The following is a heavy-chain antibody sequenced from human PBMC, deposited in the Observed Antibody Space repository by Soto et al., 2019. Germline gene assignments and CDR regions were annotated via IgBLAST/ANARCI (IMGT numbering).Heavy chain of an antibody. J-gene: IGHJ6*02. Sequence: PGGSLRLSCAASGFTFSSYSMNWVRQAPGKGLEWVSYISSSSSTIYYADSVKGRFTISRDNAKNSLYLQMNSLRDEDTAVYYCASVGCSGGSCYSWYYYGMDVWGQGTTVTVSS. CDR1: GFTFSSYS. V-gene: IGHV3-48*02. D-gene: IGHD2-15*01. CDR2: ISSSSSTI. CDR3: ASVGCSGGSCYSWYYYGMDV.